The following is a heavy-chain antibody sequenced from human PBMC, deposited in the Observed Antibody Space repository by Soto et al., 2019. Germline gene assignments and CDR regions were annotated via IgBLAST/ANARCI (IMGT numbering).Heavy chain of an antibody. Sequence: EVQLVESGGGLVQPGGSLRLSCAASGFTVSSNYMSWVRQAPGKGLEWVSVIYCGGSTYYADSVKGRFTISRDNSKNTLYLQMNSLRAEDTAVYYCARAPSSYYYDSDAFDIWGQGTMVTVSS. CDR2: IYCGGST. CDR3: ARAPSSYYYDSDAFDI. V-gene: IGHV3-66*01. J-gene: IGHJ3*02. CDR1: GFTVSSNY. D-gene: IGHD3-22*01.